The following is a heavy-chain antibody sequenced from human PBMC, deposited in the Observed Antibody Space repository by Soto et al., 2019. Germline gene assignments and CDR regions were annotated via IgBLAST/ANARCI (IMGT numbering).Heavy chain of an antibody. J-gene: IGHJ3*02. D-gene: IGHD2-15*01. CDR2: IIDSGGST. Sequence: PGGSLRLSWAASGFTFSSYWMSWVRQAPGKGLEWVSDIIDSGGSTYYADSVKGRFAMSRDTSENTLYLQMNSLGAEDTAAYYCAPHVSCSGGSCQYDAFAIRGQGTMVTVSS. V-gene: IGHV3-23*01. CDR1: GFTFSSYW. CDR3: APHVSCSGGSCQYDAFAI.